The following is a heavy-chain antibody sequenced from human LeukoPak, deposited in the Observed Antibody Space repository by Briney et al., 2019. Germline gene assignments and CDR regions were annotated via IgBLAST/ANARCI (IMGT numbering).Heavy chain of an antibody. D-gene: IGHD3-9*01. CDR1: GYSISSGYY. CDR2: IYHSGST. Sequence: SETLSLTCTVSGYSISSGYYWGWIRQPPGKGLEWIGSIYHSGSTYYNPSLKSRVTISVDTSKNQFSLELSSVTAADTAVYYCARDPYYDILTGYYSFDYWGQGTLVTVSS. CDR3: ARDPYYDILTGYYSFDY. J-gene: IGHJ4*02. V-gene: IGHV4-38-2*02.